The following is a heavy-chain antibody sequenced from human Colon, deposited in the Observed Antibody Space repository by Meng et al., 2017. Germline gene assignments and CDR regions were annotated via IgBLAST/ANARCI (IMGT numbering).Heavy chain of an antibody. CDR2: ISSSGSYI. V-gene: IGHV3-21*01. Sequence: EVQLVESGGGLVEPGGSLRLFCAASGFTFISYIMNWVRQAPGKGLEWVSSISSSGSYIYYADSVKGRFTISRDNAKNSLYLQMNSLRAEDTAVYYCARDHPGPLGYWGQGALVTVSS. D-gene: IGHD7-27*01. J-gene: IGHJ4*02. CDR1: GFTFISYI. CDR3: ARDHPGPLGY.